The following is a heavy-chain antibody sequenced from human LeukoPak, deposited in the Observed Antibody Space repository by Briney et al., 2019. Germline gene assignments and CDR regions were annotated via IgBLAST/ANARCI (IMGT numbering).Heavy chain of an antibody. CDR1: GFTLKNYA. CDR3: ARAGSGVPAAMTY. J-gene: IGHJ4*02. D-gene: IGHD2-2*01. Sequence: PGGSLRLSCAASGFTLKNYAMHWVRQAPGKGLEWVAVIWHDGSNRYYADSVKGRFTISRDNVKNSLDLQMNSLRDDDTAVYYCARAGSGVPAAMTYWGRGTLVTVSS. V-gene: IGHV3-33*01. CDR2: IWHDGSNR.